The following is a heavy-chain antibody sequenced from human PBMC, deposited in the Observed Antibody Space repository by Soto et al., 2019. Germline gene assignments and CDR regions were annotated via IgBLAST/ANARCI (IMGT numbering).Heavy chain of an antibody. Sequence: SETLSLTCTVSGGSISSSSYYWGWIRQPPGKGLEWIGSIYYSGSTYYNPSLKSRVTISVDTSKNQFSLKLSSVTAADTAVYYCAARPYRGYKWADPDAFDIWGQGTMVTVSS. CDR1: GGSISSSSYY. D-gene: IGHD6-25*01. CDR2: IYYSGST. V-gene: IGHV4-39*01. J-gene: IGHJ3*02. CDR3: AARPYRGYKWADPDAFDI.